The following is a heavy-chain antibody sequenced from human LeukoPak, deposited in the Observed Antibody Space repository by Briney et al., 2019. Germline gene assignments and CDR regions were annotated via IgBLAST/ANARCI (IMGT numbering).Heavy chain of an antibody. CDR3: AKAPPHSSGWYVFDY. CDR2: IRYDGSNK. D-gene: IGHD6-19*01. CDR1: GFTFSSYG. Sequence: PGGSLKLSCAASGFTFSSYGIHWARQAPGKGLEWVAFIRYDGSNKYYADSVKGRFTISRDNSKNTLYLQMNSLRAEDTAVYYCAKAPPHSSGWYVFDYWGQGTLVTVSS. V-gene: IGHV3-30*02. J-gene: IGHJ4*02.